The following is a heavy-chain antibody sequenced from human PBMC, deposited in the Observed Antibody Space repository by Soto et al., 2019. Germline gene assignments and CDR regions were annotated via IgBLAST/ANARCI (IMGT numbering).Heavy chain of an antibody. J-gene: IGHJ5*02. CDR2: ISGSGGST. V-gene: IGHV3-23*01. D-gene: IGHD4-4*01. CDR3: AKDFGPYSNYEYNWFDP. Sequence: GGSLRLSCAASGFTFSSYAMSWVRQAPGKGLEWVSAISGSGGSTYYADSVKGRFTISRDNSKNTLYLQMNSLRAEDTAVYYCAKDFGPYSNYEYNWFDPWGQGTLVTVSS. CDR1: GFTFSSYA.